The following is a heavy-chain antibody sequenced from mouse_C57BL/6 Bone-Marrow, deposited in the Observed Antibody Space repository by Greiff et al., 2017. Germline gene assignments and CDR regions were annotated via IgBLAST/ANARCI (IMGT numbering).Heavy chain of an antibody. D-gene: IGHD1-1*01. CDR3: ERSYYGSTHWYYDV. Sequence: VQLQQSGPELVKPGASVKISCKASGYSFTGYYMNWVKQSPEKSLEWIGEINPSTGGTTYNQKFKAKATLTVDKSSSTAYMQLKSLTSEDSAVYSCERSYYGSTHWYYDVWGTGTTVTVSS. V-gene: IGHV1-42*01. CDR2: INPSTGGT. J-gene: IGHJ1*03. CDR1: GYSFTGYY.